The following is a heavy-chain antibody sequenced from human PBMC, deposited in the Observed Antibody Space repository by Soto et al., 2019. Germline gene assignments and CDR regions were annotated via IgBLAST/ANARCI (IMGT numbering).Heavy chain of an antibody. CDR1: GDSISSGNKY. V-gene: IGHV4-30-4*01. Sequence: QVQLRESGPGLVMPSQTLSLTCTVSGDSISSGNKYWSWIRQAPGQGLEWIGYIFSSGTTYYNPSLKSRLTMSLETSQNQFSLRLASVTDADSAVYYCARVPSPFDYYYAMDVWGQGTTVTVSS. CDR3: ARVPSPFDYYYAMDV. D-gene: IGHD3-16*01. CDR2: IFSSGTT. J-gene: IGHJ6*02.